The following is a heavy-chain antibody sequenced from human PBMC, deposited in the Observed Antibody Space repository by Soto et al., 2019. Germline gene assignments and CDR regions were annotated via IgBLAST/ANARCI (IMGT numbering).Heavy chain of an antibody. Sequence: SETLSLTCAVYGGSFSGYYWSWIRQPPGKGLEWIGEINHSGSTNYNPSLKSRVTISVDTSKNQFSLKLSSVTAADTAVYYCARGAQAMVLSSPYYFDYWGQGTLVTVSS. V-gene: IGHV4-34*01. J-gene: IGHJ4*02. D-gene: IGHD5-18*01. CDR3: ARGAQAMVLSSPYYFDY. CDR1: GGSFSGYY. CDR2: INHSGST.